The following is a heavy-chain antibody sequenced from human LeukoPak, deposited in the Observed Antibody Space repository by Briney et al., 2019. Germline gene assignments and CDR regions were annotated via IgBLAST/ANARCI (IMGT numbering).Heavy chain of an antibody. J-gene: IGHJ3*02. D-gene: IGHD3-16*01. CDR1: GGSLCSGGYY. CDR3: ARVDDFLTLGVHACDI. CDR2: IYYSGST. Sequence: PSQTLSLPCTVSGGSLCSGGYYWSWIRQHPGKGLEWLGYIYYSGSTYYNPSLKSRVTISGDTSKNQCSLKLSSVTAADTAVYYCARVDDFLTLGVHACDIWGQGTMVTVS. V-gene: IGHV4-31*03.